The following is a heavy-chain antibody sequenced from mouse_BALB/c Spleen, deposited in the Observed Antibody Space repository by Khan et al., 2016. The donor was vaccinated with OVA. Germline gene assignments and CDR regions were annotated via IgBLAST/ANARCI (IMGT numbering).Heavy chain of an antibody. Sequence: QIQLVQSGPELKKPGETVKISCKASGYTFTNFGMNWVKQAPRKGLKWMGWINTYTGAPTYADDFKGRFAFSLETSASTAYLQINNLKNEDTATYFSARPPYFSYVMVYWGQGTSVTVSS. J-gene: IGHJ4*01. CDR2: INTYTGAP. CDR3: ARPPYFSYVMVY. V-gene: IGHV9-3-1*01. CDR1: GYTFTNFG. D-gene: IGHD2-10*01.